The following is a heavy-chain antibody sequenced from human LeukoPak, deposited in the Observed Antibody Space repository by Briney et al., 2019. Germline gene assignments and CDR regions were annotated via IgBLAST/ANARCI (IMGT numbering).Heavy chain of an antibody. CDR3: ARYGVGTGMAWFDP. CDR1: GGSISSYY. CDR2: IYTTGTTNYNP. J-gene: IGHJ5*02. D-gene: IGHD2-8*01. V-gene: IGHV4-4*07. Sequence: SETLPLTCTVSGGSISSYYWSWIRQPAGKGLEWIGRIYTTGTTNYNPNYNPSLKSRVTMSVDTSKNQFSLKLSSVTAADTAVYYCARYGVGTGMAWFDPWGQGTLVTVSS.